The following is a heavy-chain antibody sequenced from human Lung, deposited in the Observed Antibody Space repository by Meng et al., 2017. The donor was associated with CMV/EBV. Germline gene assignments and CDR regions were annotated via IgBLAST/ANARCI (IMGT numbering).Heavy chain of an antibody. CDR1: GYTFTSYY. V-gene: IGHV1-46*01. J-gene: IGHJ4*02. CDR2: INPSGGST. D-gene: IGHD6-13*01. CDR3: ARVGPAAGTGFCDY. Sequence: SVXVSXXASGYTFTSYYMHWVRQAPGQGLEWMGRINPSGGSTSYAQKFQGGVTMTRDTSTSTVYMELSSLRSEDTAVYYCARVGPAAGTGFCDYWGQGTXVTVSS.